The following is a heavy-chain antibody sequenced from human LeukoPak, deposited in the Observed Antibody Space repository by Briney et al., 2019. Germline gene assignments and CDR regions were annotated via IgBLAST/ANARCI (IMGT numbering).Heavy chain of an antibody. Sequence: GESLKISCKGSGYSFTNYWISWVRQMPGKGLEWMGKIDPSDSYTNYSPPFQGHVTISADKSISTAYLQWSSLQASDTAMYYCARHEYYYDSSGYKGVDYWGQGTLVTVSS. CDR1: GYSFTNYW. J-gene: IGHJ4*02. V-gene: IGHV5-10-1*01. CDR3: ARHEYYYDSSGYKGVDY. CDR2: IDPSDSYT. D-gene: IGHD3-22*01.